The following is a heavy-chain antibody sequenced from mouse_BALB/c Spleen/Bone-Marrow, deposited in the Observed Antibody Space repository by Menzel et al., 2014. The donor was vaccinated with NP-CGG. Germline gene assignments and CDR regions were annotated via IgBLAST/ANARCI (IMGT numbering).Heavy chain of an antibody. D-gene: IGHD4-1*01. CDR3: ATGTWFAY. CDR2: INPNNGGT. Sequence: EVKLMESGPELVKPGASVKIPCKASGYTFTDYNMDWVKQSHGKSLEWIGDINPNNGGTIYNQKFKGKATLTVDKSSSTAYMELRSLTSEDTAIYYCATGTWFAYWGQGTLVTVSA. CDR1: GYTFTDYN. J-gene: IGHJ3*01. V-gene: IGHV1-18*01.